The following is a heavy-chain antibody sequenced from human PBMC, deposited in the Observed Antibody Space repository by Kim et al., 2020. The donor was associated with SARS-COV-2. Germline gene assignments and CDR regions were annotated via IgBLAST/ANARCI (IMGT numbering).Heavy chain of an antibody. J-gene: IGHJ4*02. Sequence: FQGRVTITRETSASTAYMELSSLRSEDTAVYYCARDSLDIVVVPAAHFDYWGQGTLVTVSS. CDR3: ARDSLDIVVVPAAHFDY. V-gene: IGHV1-3*01. D-gene: IGHD2-2*01.